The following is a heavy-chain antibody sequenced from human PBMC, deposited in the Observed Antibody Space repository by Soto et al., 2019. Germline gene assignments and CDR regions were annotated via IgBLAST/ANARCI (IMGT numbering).Heavy chain of an antibody. Sequence: PGGSLRLSCAASGFTFSSYSMNWVRQASGKGLEWVSSISSSSSYIYYADSVKGRFTISRDNAKNSLYLQMNSLRAEDTAVYYCERDTYYYDSSGYTYWGQGTLVTVSS. J-gene: IGHJ4*02. CDR3: ERDTYYYDSSGYTY. V-gene: IGHV3-21*01. CDR2: ISSSSSYI. D-gene: IGHD3-22*01. CDR1: GFTFSSYS.